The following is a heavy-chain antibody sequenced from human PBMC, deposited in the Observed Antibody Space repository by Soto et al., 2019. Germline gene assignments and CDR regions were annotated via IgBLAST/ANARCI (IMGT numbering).Heavy chain of an antibody. CDR3: ARHNYDSSGYYHYYYGMDV. CDR2: IYYDGNT. J-gene: IGHJ6*02. V-gene: IGHV4-39*01. D-gene: IGHD3-22*01. CDR1: GDSISSGSHY. Sequence: SSETLSLTCTVSGDSISSGSHYWSWIRQPPGKGLESIANIYYDGNTYYNPSLKSRVTISLDTSKNQFSLRLNSVTAADTAVYYCARHNYDSSGYYHYYYGMDVWGQGTTVT.